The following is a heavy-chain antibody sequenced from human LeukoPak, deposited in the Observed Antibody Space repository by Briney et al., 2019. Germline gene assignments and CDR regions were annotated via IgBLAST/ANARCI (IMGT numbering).Heavy chain of an antibody. CDR2: VHPRESDT. J-gene: IGHJ4*01. V-gene: IGHV5-51*01. D-gene: IGHD6-19*01. CDR1: GYTFTNYW. Sequence: GESLKISCKGSGYTFTNYWIAWVRQMPGKGLEWMGIVHPRESDTTYSPSFQGQVTISADKSITTAYLQWSSLKASDTALYYCARSDTSGWPYDYWGQGTLVTVSS. CDR3: ARSDTSGWPYDY.